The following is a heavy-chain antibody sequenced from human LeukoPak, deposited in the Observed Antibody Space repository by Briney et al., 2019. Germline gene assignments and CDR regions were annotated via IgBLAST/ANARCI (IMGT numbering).Heavy chain of an antibody. CDR2: ISYDGSNK. CDR1: GFTFSSYV. Sequence: PGGSLRLSCAASGFTFSSYVMHWVRQAPGKGLEWVAIISYDGSNKYYADSVKGRFTISRDKSKNTLYLQMNSLRAEDTAVYYCARARHYYDSSGYYTLYYWGQGTLVTVSS. V-gene: IGHV3-30*04. J-gene: IGHJ4*02. CDR3: ARARHYYDSSGYYTLYY. D-gene: IGHD3-22*01.